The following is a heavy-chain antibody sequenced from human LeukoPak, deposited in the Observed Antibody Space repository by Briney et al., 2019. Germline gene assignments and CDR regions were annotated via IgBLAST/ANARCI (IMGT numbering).Heavy chain of an antibody. CDR2: ISGSGAST. V-gene: IGHV3-23*01. J-gene: IGHJ4*02. D-gene: IGHD3-22*01. Sequence: PGGSLRLSCAAFGFTFSTYAMTWVRQAPGKGLEWVSGISGSGASTYYADPVKGRFTISRDNSKNTLYLQMNSLRAEDTAVYYCAKLITMIHQLDYWGQGTLVTVSS. CDR3: AKLITMIHQLDY. CDR1: GFTFSTYA.